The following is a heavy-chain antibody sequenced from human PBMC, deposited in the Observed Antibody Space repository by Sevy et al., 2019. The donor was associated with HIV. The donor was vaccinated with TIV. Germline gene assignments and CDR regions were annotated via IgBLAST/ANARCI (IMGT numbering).Heavy chain of an antibody. J-gene: IGHJ6*02. CDR3: ARAIPDIVVVPAAMPYYYYGMHV. V-gene: IGHV4-34*01. CDR2: INHSGST. CDR1: GGSFSGYY. D-gene: IGHD2-2*01. Sequence: SETLSLTCAVYGGSFSGYYWSWIRQPPGKGLEWIGEINHSGSTNYNPSLKSRVTISVDTSKNQFSLKLSSVTAADTAVYYCARAIPDIVVVPAAMPYYYYGMHVWGQGTTVTVSS.